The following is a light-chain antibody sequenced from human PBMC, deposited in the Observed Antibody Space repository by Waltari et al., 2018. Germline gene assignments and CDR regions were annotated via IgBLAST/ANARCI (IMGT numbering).Light chain of an antibody. CDR1: SSDVGGYND. J-gene: IGLJ3*02. CDR2: DVS. V-gene: IGLV2-14*03. CDR3: SSYTSSSTWV. Sequence: QSALTQPASVSGSPGQSITISCTGTSSDVGGYNDVSWYQQHPGKAPKLMIFDVSKRPSGVSYRFSASKSGNTASLTISGLQAEDEADYSCSSYTSSSTWVFGGGTKLTVL.